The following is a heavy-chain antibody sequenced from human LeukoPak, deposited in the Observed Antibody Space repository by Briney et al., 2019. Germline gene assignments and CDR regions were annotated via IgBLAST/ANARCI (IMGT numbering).Heavy chain of an antibody. CDR3: AREGVAATGLDY. V-gene: IGHV1-46*01. Sequence: ASVKVSCKASGYTFSIYNMHWVRQAPGQGLGWMGIINPSGGSASDTQKFQGRVTMTRDTSTSTLYMELSSLRSEDTAVYYCAREGVAATGLDYWGQGTLVTVSS. CDR1: GYTFSIYN. CDR2: INPSGGSA. D-gene: IGHD6-13*01. J-gene: IGHJ4*02.